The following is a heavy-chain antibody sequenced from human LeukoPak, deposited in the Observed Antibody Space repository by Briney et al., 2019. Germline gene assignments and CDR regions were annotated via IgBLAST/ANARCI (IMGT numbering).Heavy chain of an antibody. V-gene: IGHV3-30*02. Sequence: PGGSLRLSCAASGFTFSGYGMHWVRQAPGKGLEGVAFIRYDGSNEYYADSVKGRFTISRDKSKNTLSLQMNGLRAEDTAVYYCARTRIAARGPGDYWGQGTLVTVSS. CDR2: IRYDGSNE. D-gene: IGHD6-6*01. J-gene: IGHJ4*02. CDR3: ARTRIAARGPGDY. CDR1: GFTFSGYG.